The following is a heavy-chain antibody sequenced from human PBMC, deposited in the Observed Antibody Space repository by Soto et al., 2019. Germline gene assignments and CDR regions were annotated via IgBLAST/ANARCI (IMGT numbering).Heavy chain of an antibody. CDR3: ASWEYSNSYNWFDP. CDR1: GFTFSSYA. D-gene: IGHD6-13*01. J-gene: IGHJ5*02. V-gene: IGHV3-30-3*01. Sequence: ESGGGVVQPGRSLRLSCAASGFTFSSYAMHWVRQAPGKGLEWVAVISYDGSNKYYADSVKGRFTISRDNSKNTLYLQMNSQIAEDTAVYYCASWEYSNSYNWFDPWGQGGLVTVSS. CDR2: ISYDGSNK.